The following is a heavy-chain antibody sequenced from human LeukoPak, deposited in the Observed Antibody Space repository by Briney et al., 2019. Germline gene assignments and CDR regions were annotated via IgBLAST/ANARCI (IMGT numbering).Heavy chain of an antibody. J-gene: IGHJ4*02. CDR3: AAEAVHDSGGYYPSLDY. CDR2: ISPVFGTA. Sequence: SVKVSCKISGGSFRGYGFTWVRQAPGQGLEWMGGISPVFGTATYAQKFKGRVTLTTDESTSTAYMEVSSLRHEDTAIYYCAAEAVHDSGGYYPSLDYWGRGTLVTVSS. D-gene: IGHD3-22*01. CDR1: GGSFRGYG. V-gene: IGHV1-69*05.